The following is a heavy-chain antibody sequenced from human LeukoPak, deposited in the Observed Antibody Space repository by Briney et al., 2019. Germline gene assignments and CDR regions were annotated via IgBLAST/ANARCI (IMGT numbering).Heavy chain of an antibody. D-gene: IGHD6-19*01. CDR3: ANDRGSGWRHNTFDY. J-gene: IGHJ4*02. CDR2: ISWNSGSI. Sequence: PGRSLRLSCAASGFTFDDYAMHWVRQAPGKGLEWVSGISWNSGSIGYAASVKGRFTISRDNAKNSLYLQMNSLRAEDMALYYCANDRGSGWRHNTFDYWGQGTLVTVSS. V-gene: IGHV3-9*03. CDR1: GFTFDDYA.